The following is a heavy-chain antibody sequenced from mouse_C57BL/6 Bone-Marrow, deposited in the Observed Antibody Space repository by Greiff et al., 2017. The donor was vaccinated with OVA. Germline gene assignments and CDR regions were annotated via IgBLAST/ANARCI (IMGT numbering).Heavy chain of an antibody. J-gene: IGHJ3*01. V-gene: IGHV5-12*01. Sequence: DVHLVESGGGLVQPGGSLKLSCAASGFTFSDYYMYWVRQTPEKRLEWVAYISNGGGSTYYPDTVKGRFTISRDNAKNTLYLQMSRLKSEDTAMYYCARHGYYYGSSPWFAYWGQGTLVTVSA. D-gene: IGHD1-1*01. CDR1: GFTFSDYY. CDR3: ARHGYYYGSSPWFAY. CDR2: ISNGGGST.